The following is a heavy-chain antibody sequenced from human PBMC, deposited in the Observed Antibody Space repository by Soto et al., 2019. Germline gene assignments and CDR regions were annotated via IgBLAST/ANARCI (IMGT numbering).Heavy chain of an antibody. CDR1: GGSISSGGYS. D-gene: IGHD3-16*01. CDR3: ARGPPFH. Sequence: TLSLTCAVSGGSISSGGYSWSWIRQPPGKGLEWIGYIYHSGSTYYNPSLKSRVTISVDRSKNQFSLKLTSVTAADTAVYYCARGPPFHWGQGTLVTVSS. J-gene: IGHJ4*02. V-gene: IGHV4-30-2*01. CDR2: IYHSGST.